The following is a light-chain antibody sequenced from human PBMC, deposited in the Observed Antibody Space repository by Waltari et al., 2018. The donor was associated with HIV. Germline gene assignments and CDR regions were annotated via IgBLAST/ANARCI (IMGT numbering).Light chain of an antibody. CDR3: CSYAGSSTFVV. Sequence: QSALTQPASVSGSPGQSITIPCTGTSSDVGRYNLVSWYQQHPGKAPKRMIYEVSKRPSGVSNRFSGSKSGNTASLTISGLQAEDEADYYCCSYAGSSTFVVFGGGTKLTVL. V-gene: IGLV2-23*02. CDR2: EVS. CDR1: SSDVGRYNL. J-gene: IGLJ2*01.